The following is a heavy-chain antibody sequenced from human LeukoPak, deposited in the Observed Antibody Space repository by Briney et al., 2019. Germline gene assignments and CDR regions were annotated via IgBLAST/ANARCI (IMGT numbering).Heavy chain of an antibody. D-gene: IGHD2-21*01. CDR2: ISSSSTTI. CDR1: GFTVSRNY. J-gene: IGHJ4*02. V-gene: IGHV3-48*02. CDR3: ARERVIAAAGDGFDS. Sequence: PGGSLRLSCAASGFTVSRNYMTWVRQAPGKGLEWVSYISSSSTTIFYADSVKGRFTISRDNAKNSLFLQMNGLRDEDTALYYCARERVIAAAGDGFDSWGQGTLVTVSS.